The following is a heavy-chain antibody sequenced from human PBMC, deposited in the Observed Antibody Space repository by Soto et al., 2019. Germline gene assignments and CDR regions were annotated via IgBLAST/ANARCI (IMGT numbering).Heavy chain of an antibody. J-gene: IGHJ4*02. CDR3: ARVAPGIAAAGSYYFDY. Sequence: QVQLQESGPGLVKPSQTLSLTCTVSGGSISSGGYYWSWIRQHPGKGLEWIGYIYYSGNSYYNPSLKSRVTISVDTSKNQFSLKLSSVTAADTAVYYCARVAPGIAAAGSYYFDYWGQGTLVTVSS. CDR2: IYYSGNS. CDR1: GGSISSGGYY. V-gene: IGHV4-31*03. D-gene: IGHD6-13*01.